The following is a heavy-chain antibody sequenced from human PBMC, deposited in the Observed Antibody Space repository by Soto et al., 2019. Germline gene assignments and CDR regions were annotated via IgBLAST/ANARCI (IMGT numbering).Heavy chain of an antibody. Sequence: GASVNVSCKAAGGTFSSYASSWVRQDPGQGLEWMGGIIPIFGTANYAQKFQGRVTITADESTSTAYMELSSLRSEDTAVYYCARAGASVFQWLDYWGQGTLVTVSS. D-gene: IGHD6-19*01. CDR3: ARAGASVFQWLDY. J-gene: IGHJ4*02. V-gene: IGHV1-69*13. CDR1: GGTFSSYA. CDR2: IIPIFGTA.